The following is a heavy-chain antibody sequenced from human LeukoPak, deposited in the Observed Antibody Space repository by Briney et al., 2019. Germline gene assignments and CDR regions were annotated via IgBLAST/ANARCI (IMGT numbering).Heavy chain of an antibody. Sequence: GGSLRLSCAASGFIVSNNYMSWVRQPPGKGLEWVSVIYSGGSKYYADSVKVRFTISRDNSKNTVYLQMNSLRAEDTAVYYCAKGVPTTTVRRFDYWGQGTLVTVSS. CDR1: GFIVSNNY. CDR2: IYSGGSK. D-gene: IGHD4-17*01. CDR3: AKGVPTTTVRRFDY. V-gene: IGHV3-53*01. J-gene: IGHJ4*02.